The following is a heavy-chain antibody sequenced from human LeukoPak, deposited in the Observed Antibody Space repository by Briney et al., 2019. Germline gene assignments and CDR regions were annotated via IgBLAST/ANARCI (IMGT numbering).Heavy chain of an antibody. Sequence: GSLRLSCAASGFPFISCAMSWVRQAPGKGLEWVSAVSGSGGNTHDADSVRGRFTISRDNSKNTLYLQMNSLRAEDTAVYYCAKTLGYNYGYVENWGQGTLVTVSS. CDR3: AKTLGYNYGYVEN. J-gene: IGHJ4*02. D-gene: IGHD5-18*01. CDR2: VSGSGGNT. V-gene: IGHV3-23*01. CDR1: GFPFISCA.